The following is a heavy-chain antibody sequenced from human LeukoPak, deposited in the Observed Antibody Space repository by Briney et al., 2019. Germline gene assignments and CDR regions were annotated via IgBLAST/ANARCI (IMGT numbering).Heavy chain of an antibody. J-gene: IGHJ2*01. D-gene: IGHD5-12*01. CDR1: GGTFSSYA. CDR3: ARVATGANWYFDL. Sequence: ASVKVSCKASGGTFSSYAISWVRQAPGQGLEWMGGIIPIFGTANYAQKFQGRVTITADKSTSTAYMELSSVRSEDTAVYYCARVATGANWYFDLWGRGTLVTVSS. V-gene: IGHV1-69*06. CDR2: IIPIFGTA.